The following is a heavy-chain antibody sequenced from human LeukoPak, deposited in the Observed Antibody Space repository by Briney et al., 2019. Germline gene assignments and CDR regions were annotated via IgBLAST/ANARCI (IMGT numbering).Heavy chain of an antibody. CDR3: ARDPTGTGLGY. Sequence: PSQTLSLTCTVSGGSISSGDYYWSWIRQPPGKGLEWIGYIHYSGSTYYNPSLKSRVTISVDTSKNQFSLKLSSVTAADTAVYYCARDPTGTGLGYWGQGTLVTVSS. V-gene: IGHV4-30-4*01. CDR2: IHYSGST. J-gene: IGHJ4*02. CDR1: GGSISSGDYY. D-gene: IGHD2-8*02.